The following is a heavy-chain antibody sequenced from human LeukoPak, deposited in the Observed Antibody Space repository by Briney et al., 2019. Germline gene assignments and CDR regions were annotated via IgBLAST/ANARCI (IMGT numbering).Heavy chain of an antibody. CDR2: IYYSGST. CDR1: GGSFSGYY. J-gene: IGHJ3*02. V-gene: IGHV4-59*01. CDR3: ARFYDSSGYYPDAFDI. Sequence: SETLSLTCAVYGGSFSGYYWSWIRQPPGKGLEWIGYIYYSGSTNYNPSLKSRVTISVDTSKNQFSLKLSSVTAADTAVYYCARFYDSSGYYPDAFDIWGQGTMVTVSS. D-gene: IGHD3-22*01.